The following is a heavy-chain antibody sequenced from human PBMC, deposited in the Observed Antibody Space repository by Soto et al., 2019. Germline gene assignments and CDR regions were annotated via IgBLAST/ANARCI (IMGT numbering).Heavy chain of an antibody. V-gene: IGHV4-30-2*01. D-gene: IGHD2-2*01. CDR3: ARVPDV. CDR2: MYHSGST. CDR1: GGSISSGGYS. J-gene: IGHJ4*02. Sequence: SETLSLTCAVSGGSISSGGYSWSWIRQPPGKGLEWIGYMYHSGSTYYNPSLKSRVTISIDRSKNQFSLKLSSVTAADTAVYYCARVPDVWGQGTLVPVSS.